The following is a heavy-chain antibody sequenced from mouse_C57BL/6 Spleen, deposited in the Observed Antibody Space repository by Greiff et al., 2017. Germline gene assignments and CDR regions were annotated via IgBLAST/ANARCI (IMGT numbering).Heavy chain of an antibody. J-gene: IGHJ4*01. CDR1: GYAFSSYW. CDR2: IYPGDGDT. D-gene: IGHD2-3*01. V-gene: IGHV1-80*01. CDR3: ARRGMGSYAMDY. Sequence: VQLQQSGAELVKPGASVKISCKASGYAFSSYWMNWVKQRPGKGLEWIGQIYPGDGDTNYNGKFKGKATLTADKSSSTAYMQLSSLTSEASAVYFCARRGMGSYAMDYWGQGTSVTVSS.